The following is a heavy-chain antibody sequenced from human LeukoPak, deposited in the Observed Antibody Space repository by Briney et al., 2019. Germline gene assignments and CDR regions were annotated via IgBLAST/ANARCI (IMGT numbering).Heavy chain of an antibody. D-gene: IGHD3-10*01. Sequence: ASVTVSCKTSGYSFNSHHVHWARQAPGQGLEWMEINFFHDGSTSNTQKFQGRVTMTRDTSTSTVYMELSSLRSEDTAVYYCARDSGNYHYDMDVWGQGTTVIVSS. V-gene: IGHV1-46*02. J-gene: IGHJ6*02. CDR2: NFFHDGST. CDR1: GYSFNSHH. CDR3: ARDSGNYHYDMDV.